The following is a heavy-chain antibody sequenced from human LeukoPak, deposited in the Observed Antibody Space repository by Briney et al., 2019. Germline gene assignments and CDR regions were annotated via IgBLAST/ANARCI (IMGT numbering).Heavy chain of an antibody. D-gene: IGHD3-10*01. J-gene: IGHJ5*02. Sequence: SETLSLTCTVSGGSISSSSYYWGWIRQPPGKGLEWIGSIYYSGSTYYNPSLKSRVTISVDTSKNQFSLKLSSVTAADTAVYYCARELVGGATAFDPWGQGTLVTVSS. CDR1: GGSISSSSYY. V-gene: IGHV4-39*07. CDR2: IYYSGST. CDR3: ARELVGGATAFDP.